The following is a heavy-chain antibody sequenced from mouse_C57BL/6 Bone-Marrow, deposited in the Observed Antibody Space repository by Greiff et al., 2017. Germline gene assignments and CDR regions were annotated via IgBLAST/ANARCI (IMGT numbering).Heavy chain of an antibody. D-gene: IGHD1-1*01. CDR1: GFTFSDFY. CDR3: ARDAKWDYGSSYGYFDV. Sequence: EVQLVESGGGLVQSGRSLRLSCATSGFTFSDFYMEWVRQAPGKGLEWIAASRNKANDYKTEYSESVKGRFIVSRDTSQSILYLQMNALRAEDTALYYCARDAKWDYGSSYGYFDVWGTGTTVTVSS. CDR2: SRNKANDYKT. V-gene: IGHV7-1*01. J-gene: IGHJ1*03.